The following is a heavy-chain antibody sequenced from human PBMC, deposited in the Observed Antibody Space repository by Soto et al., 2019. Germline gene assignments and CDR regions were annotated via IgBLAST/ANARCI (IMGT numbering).Heavy chain of an antibody. D-gene: IGHD4-17*01. Sequence: QVPLVQSGPEVKKPGSSVKVSCKASGNTFSTYTINWVRQAPGQGLEWLGRVIPLFDKTDYAQKFQGRVTITADKSTSTAYLELGSLRSEDTAVYCCARGHNDYEDYWAQGTLVTVSS. CDR2: VIPLFDKT. J-gene: IGHJ4*02. CDR1: GNTFSTYT. CDR3: ARGHNDYEDY. V-gene: IGHV1-69*08.